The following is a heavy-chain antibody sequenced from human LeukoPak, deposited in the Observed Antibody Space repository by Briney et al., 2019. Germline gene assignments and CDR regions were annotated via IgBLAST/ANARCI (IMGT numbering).Heavy chain of an antibody. CDR2: ISGSGRGT. CDR1: GFTFSSYA. V-gene: IGHV3-23*01. J-gene: IGHJ4*02. Sequence: GGSLRLSCAASGFTFSSYALSWVRQAPGKGLEWVSLISGSGRGTGYGDSVKGRFTISRDNSKNTLYLQMNSLRAEDTAVYYCAKDLRRITMVRGVSYWGQGTLVTVSS. D-gene: IGHD3-10*01. CDR3: AKDLRRITMVRGVSY.